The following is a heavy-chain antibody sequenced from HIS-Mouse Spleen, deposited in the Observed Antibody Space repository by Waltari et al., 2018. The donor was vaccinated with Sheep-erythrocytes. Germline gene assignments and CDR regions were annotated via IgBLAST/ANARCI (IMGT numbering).Heavy chain of an antibody. V-gene: IGHV3-21*01. Sequence: EVQLVESGGGLVKPGGSLRLSCAASGFTFSSYSMNWVRQAPGKGLEAVASVISSSIYIYYAYSVKGRFTITRDNAKNSLYRQMNSLRAEDTAVYYCARVAAVTTYYFDYWGQGTLVTVSS. CDR1: GFTFSSYS. CDR2: VISSSIYI. J-gene: IGHJ4*02. CDR3: ARVAAVTTYYFDY. D-gene: IGHD4-17*01.